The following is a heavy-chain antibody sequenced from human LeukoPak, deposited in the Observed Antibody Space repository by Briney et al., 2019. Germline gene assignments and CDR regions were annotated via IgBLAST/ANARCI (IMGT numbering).Heavy chain of an antibody. V-gene: IGHV3-48*04. CDR1: GFTFSSYS. CDR2: ISSSGDTI. J-gene: IGHJ3*02. D-gene: IGHD2-15*01. Sequence: GGSLRLSCAASGFTFSSYSMNWVRQAPGKGLEWVSYISSSGDTIFYADSVKGRFTISRDNAKNSLHLQVNSLRAEDTAVYYCARVVYCTGGSCHIFAFDIWGQGTMVAVSS. CDR3: ARVVYCTGGSCHIFAFDI.